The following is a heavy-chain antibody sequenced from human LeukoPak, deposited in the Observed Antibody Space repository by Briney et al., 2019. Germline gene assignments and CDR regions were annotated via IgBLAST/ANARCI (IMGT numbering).Heavy chain of an antibody. CDR3: ARGVPYCSGGSCYSSWFDP. V-gene: IGHV4-34*01. CDR2: INHSGST. CDR1: GGSFSGDY. Sequence: SETLSLTCAVYGGSFSGDYWSWNRQPPGKGLEWIGEINHSGSTNYNPSLKSRVTISVDTSKNQFSLKLSSVTAADTAVYYCARGVPYCSGGSCYSSWFDPWGQGTLVTVSS. D-gene: IGHD2-15*01. J-gene: IGHJ5*02.